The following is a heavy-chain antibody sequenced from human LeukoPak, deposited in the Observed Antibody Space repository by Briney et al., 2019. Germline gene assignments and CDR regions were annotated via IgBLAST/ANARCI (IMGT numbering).Heavy chain of an antibody. V-gene: IGHV3-43*02. D-gene: IGHD4-17*01. CDR1: GFTFSAFG. J-gene: IGHJ4*02. CDR3: AKTRRSGTEYGDFDH. CDR2: IHRDGRTA. Sequence: GGSLRLSCAASGFTFSAFGMHWVRQAPGKGLEWVSLIHRDGRTAYYADSVKGRFAISRDNSRRSLYLQINSLRTEDTALYHCAKTRRSGTEYGDFDHWGQGTLVTVSS.